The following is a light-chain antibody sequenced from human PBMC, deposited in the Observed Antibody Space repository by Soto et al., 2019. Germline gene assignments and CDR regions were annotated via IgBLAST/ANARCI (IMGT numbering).Light chain of an antibody. J-gene: IGKJ2*01. CDR3: QNYHGAPYT. Sequence: DIQMTQSPSSLSASVGDRVTITCRASQGISNYLAWYQQKPGKVPKLLIYAASTMQSGDPSRISGSGSGREYTLTIRMLQPEEDARDYWQNYHGAPYTCGQGTKLEIK. CDR1: QGISNY. V-gene: IGKV1-27*01. CDR2: AAS.